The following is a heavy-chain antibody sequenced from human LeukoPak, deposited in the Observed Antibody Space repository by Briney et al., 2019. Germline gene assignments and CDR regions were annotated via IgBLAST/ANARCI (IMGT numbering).Heavy chain of an antibody. D-gene: IGHD3-22*01. J-gene: IGHJ6*02. CDR3: ARAYDSSGPYYYGMDV. CDR2: IYYSGST. CDR1: GGSISSGDYY. Sequence: SETLSLTCNVSGGSISSGDYYWSWIRQPPGKGLEWNGYIYYSGSTNYNPSLKSRVTISVDTSKNQFSLKLSSVTAADTAVYYCARAYDSSGPYYYGMDVWGQGTTVTVSS. V-gene: IGHV4-61*08.